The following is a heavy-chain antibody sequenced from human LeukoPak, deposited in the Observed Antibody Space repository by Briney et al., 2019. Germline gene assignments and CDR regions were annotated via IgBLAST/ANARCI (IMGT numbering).Heavy chain of an antibody. CDR3: ARVIAAAPQRDLGY. CDR2: INPNSGGT. Sequence: ATVKVSCKASGYTFTGYYLHWVRQAPGQGLEWMGWINPNSGGTNYAQKFQGRVTMTRDTSISTAYMELSRLRSDDTAVYYCARVIAAAPQRDLGYWGQGTLVTVSS. CDR1: GYTFTGYY. V-gene: IGHV1-2*02. J-gene: IGHJ4*02. D-gene: IGHD6-13*01.